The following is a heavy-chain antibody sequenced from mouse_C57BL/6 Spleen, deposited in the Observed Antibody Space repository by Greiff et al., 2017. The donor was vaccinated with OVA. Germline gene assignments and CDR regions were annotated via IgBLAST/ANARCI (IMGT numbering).Heavy chain of an antibody. J-gene: IGHJ3*01. D-gene: IGHD2-1*01. CDR3: TTLYYPY. CDR1: GFNIKDDY. CDR2: IDPENGDT. V-gene: IGHV14-4*01. Sequence: DVKLQESGAELVRPGASVKLSCTASGFNIKDDYMHWVKQRPEQGLEWIGWIDPENGDTEYASKFQGKATITADTSSNTAYLQLSSLTSEDTAVYYCTTLYYPYGGQGTLVTVSA.